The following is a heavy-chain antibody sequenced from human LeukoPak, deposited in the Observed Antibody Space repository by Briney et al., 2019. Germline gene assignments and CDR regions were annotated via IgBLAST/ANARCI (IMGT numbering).Heavy chain of an antibody. D-gene: IGHD2-8*01. Sequence: PGGSLRLSCAASGFTFSSYSMNWVRQAPGKGLEWVSSISATSSNIYYADSVKGRFTISRDNAKNSLYLQMNSLRAEDMALYYCAKDGCYTGPCYFDYWGQGTLVTVSS. V-gene: IGHV3-21*04. CDR2: ISATSSNI. CDR3: AKDGCYTGPCYFDY. CDR1: GFTFSSYS. J-gene: IGHJ4*02.